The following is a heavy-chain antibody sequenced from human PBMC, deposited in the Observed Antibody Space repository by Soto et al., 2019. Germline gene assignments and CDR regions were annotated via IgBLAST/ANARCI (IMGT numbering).Heavy chain of an antibody. V-gene: IGHV3-21*01. Sequence: PGGSLRLSCAASGFTFSSYSMNWVRQAPGKGLEWVSSISSSSSYIYYADSVKGRFTISRDNAKNSLYLQMNSLRAEDTAVYYCARDRAYSGSPQAGLDYWGQGTLVIVSS. J-gene: IGHJ4*02. D-gene: IGHD1-26*01. CDR3: ARDRAYSGSPQAGLDY. CDR2: ISSSSSYI. CDR1: GFTFSSYS.